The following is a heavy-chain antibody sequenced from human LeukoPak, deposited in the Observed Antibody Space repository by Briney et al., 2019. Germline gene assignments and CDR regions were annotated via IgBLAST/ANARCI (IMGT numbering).Heavy chain of an antibody. CDR2: MNPNSGNT. CDR3: ATAPLWLGDHLVGAHDGMDV. V-gene: IGHV1-8*01. J-gene: IGHJ6*02. D-gene: IGHD3-10*01. CDR1: GYTFTSYD. Sequence: ASVKVSCKASGYTFTSYDINLVRQATGQGLEWMGWMNPNSGNTGYAQKFQGRATMTRNTSISTAYMELSSLRSEDTAVYYCATAPLWLGDHLVGAHDGMDVWGQGTTVTVSS.